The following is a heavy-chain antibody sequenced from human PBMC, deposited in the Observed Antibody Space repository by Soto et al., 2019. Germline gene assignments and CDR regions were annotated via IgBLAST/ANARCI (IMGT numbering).Heavy chain of an antibody. CDR1: GFTFDDYA. V-gene: IGHV3-9*01. J-gene: IGHJ4*02. CDR2: ISWNSGII. CDR3: AKGYSYGVFEPLGY. D-gene: IGHD5-18*01. Sequence: EVQLVESGGGLVQPGRSLRLSCAASGFTFDDYAMHWVRQAPGKGLEWVSGISWNSGIIDYVDSVKGRFTISRDNAKNSLYLQMNSLRAEDTALYYCAKGYSYGVFEPLGYWGQGPLVPVCS.